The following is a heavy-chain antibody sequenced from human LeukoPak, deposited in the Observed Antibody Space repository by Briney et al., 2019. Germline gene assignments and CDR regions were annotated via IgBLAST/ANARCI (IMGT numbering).Heavy chain of an antibody. J-gene: IGHJ4*02. CDR2: IIPILGIA. D-gene: IGHD2-21*02. V-gene: IGHV1-69*04. Sequence: SVKVSCKASGGTFSSYAISWVRQAPGQGLEWMGRIIPILGIANYAQKFQGRVTITADKSTSTAYMELSSLRSEDTAVYYCASSLRVTQDRVDYWGRGTLVTVSS. CDR3: ASSLRVTQDRVDY. CDR1: GGTFSSYA.